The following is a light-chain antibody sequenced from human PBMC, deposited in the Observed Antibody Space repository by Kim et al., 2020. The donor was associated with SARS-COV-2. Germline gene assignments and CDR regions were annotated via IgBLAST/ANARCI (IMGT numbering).Light chain of an antibody. Sequence: EIILTQSPATLSVSPGERATLSCRASQDIKTNLAWYQQKPGRTPRLLIYGATTRAAGTPGRFSGSRSGTEFTLTISGLQSEDCALYYCQQYDHFWTFGQWTKVDIK. V-gene: IGKV3-15*01. CDR3: QQYDHFWT. CDR1: QDIKTN. J-gene: IGKJ1*01. CDR2: GAT.